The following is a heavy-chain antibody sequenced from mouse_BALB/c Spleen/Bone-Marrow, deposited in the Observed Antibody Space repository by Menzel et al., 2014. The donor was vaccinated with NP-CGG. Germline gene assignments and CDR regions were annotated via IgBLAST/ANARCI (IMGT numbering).Heavy chain of an antibody. D-gene: IGHD1-2*01. CDR1: GFSLTSYG. CDR3: ARGPLLRLRGYFDY. J-gene: IGHJ2*01. V-gene: IGHV2-9*02. CDR2: IWAGGST. Sequence: VKLVESGPGLVAPSQSLSIPCTVSGFSLTSYGVHWVRQPPGKGLEWLGVIWAGGSTNYNSALMSRLSISKDNSKSQVFLKMNSLQTDDTAMYYCARGPLLRLRGYFDYWGQGTTLTVSS.